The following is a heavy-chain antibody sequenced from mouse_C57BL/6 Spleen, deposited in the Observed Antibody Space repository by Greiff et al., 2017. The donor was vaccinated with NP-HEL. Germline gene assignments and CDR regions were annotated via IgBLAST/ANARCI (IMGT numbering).Heavy chain of an antibody. CDR3: ARRGPYYMDY. V-gene: IGHV1-80*01. CDR2: IYPGDGDT. Sequence: VKLQESGAELVKPGASVKISCKASGYAFSSYWMNWVKQRPGKGLEWIGQIYPGDGDTNYNGKFKGKATLTADKSSSTAYMQLSSLTSEDAAVYCCARRGPYYMDYWGQGTTLTVSA. J-gene: IGHJ2*01. CDR1: GYAFSSYW.